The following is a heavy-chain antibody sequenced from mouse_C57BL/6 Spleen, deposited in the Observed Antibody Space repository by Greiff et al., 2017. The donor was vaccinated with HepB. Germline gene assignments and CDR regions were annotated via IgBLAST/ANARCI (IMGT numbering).Heavy chain of an antibody. D-gene: IGHD2-4*01. CDR2: ISDGGSYT. CDR3: ARERGLRENLYFDY. Sequence: EVKLMESGGGLVKPGGSLKLSCAASGFTFSSYAMSWVRQTPEKRLEWVATISDGGSYTYYPDNVKGRFTISRDNAKNNLYLQMSHLKSEDTAMYYCARERGLRENLYFDYWGQGTTLTVSS. J-gene: IGHJ2*01. V-gene: IGHV5-4*01. CDR1: GFTFSSYA.